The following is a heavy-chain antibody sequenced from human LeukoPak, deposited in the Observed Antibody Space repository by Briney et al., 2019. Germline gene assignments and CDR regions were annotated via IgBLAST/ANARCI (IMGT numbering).Heavy chain of an antibody. CDR1: GFTFDTYS. D-gene: IGHD2-2*01. J-gene: IGHJ3*02. Sequence: PGRSLRLSCVASGFTFDTYSMNWIRQAPGKGLEWTSYITDDSKTMYYADSVKGRFTISRDNAKNSLYLQMNSLRAEDTAVYYCARDVVPAAGANAFDIWGQGTMVTVSS. CDR3: ARDVVPAAGANAFDI. CDR2: ITDDSKTM. V-gene: IGHV3-48*04.